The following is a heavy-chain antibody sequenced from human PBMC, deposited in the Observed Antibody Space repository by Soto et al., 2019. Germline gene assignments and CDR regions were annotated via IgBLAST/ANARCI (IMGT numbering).Heavy chain of an antibody. CDR2: ISYDGSTI. D-gene: IGHD4-4*01. CDR1: GFTFSSHA. J-gene: IGHJ5*02. V-gene: IGHV3-30-3*01. Sequence: LRLSCAASGFTFSSHAMHWVRQAPGRGLEWVAIISYDGSTIFYGDSVKGRFTISRDNSKNTLYLHMSSLRPDDTAVYFCARHVASTVTTSDWFDPWGQGTLVTVSS. CDR3: ARHVASTVTTSDWFDP.